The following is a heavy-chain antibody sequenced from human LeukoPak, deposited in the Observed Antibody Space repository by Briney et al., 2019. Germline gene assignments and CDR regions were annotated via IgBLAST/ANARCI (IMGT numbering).Heavy chain of an antibody. D-gene: IGHD4/OR15-4a*01. CDR1: GGSTSSAAYY. CDR3: ARAAWRGSNSRDAFDI. CDR2: IYYTGTH. Sequence: PSETLSLTCSVSGGSTSSAAYYWNWIRQHPGKGLEWIGYIYYTGTHYYNSSLKSRLTISADTSKNQFSLNLSSMTAADTAVYYCARAAWRGSNSRDAFDIWGQGTVVTVSS. J-gene: IGHJ3*02. V-gene: IGHV4-31*03.